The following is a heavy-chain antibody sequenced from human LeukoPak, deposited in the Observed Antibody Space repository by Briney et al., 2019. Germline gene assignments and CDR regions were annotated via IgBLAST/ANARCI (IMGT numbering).Heavy chain of an antibody. J-gene: IGHJ4*02. CDR1: GFTFSSYA. Sequence: GGSLGLSCAASGFTFSSYAMSWVRLAPGKGLECVSGISGSGSSTYYADSVKGRFTISRDNSKNTLYLQMSSLRAEDTALYYCAKGKVPADLPKYYFDQWGQGTLVTVSS. CDR3: AKGKVPADLPKYYFDQ. CDR2: ISGSGSST. D-gene: IGHD2-2*01. V-gene: IGHV3-23*01.